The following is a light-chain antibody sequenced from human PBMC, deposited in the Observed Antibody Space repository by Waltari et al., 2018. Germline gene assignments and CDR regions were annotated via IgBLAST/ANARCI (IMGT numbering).Light chain of an antibody. Sequence: QSALTQPPSASGSPGQSVTISCTGTSSDVGGYNYVSWYQHHPGKAPKVMIYGVNKRPSGVPDRFSGAKSGNTASLTVSGVQAEDEADYYCSSYGGSNNLVFGGGTKLTVL. CDR2: GVN. CDR1: SSDVGGYNY. V-gene: IGLV2-8*01. J-gene: IGLJ3*02. CDR3: SSYGGSNNLV.